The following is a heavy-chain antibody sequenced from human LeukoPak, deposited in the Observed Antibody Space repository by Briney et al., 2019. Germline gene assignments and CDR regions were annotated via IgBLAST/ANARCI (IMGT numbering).Heavy chain of an antibody. J-gene: IGHJ6*02. V-gene: IGHV1-46*01. CDR1: GYTFSKYY. Sequence: ASVKVSCKASGYTFSKYYMTWVRQAPGQGLEWVGIITPSGDSTTYAQKFQGRITMTRDTSTSIAYMELSSLRSDDTAMYYCARFQRHGSSWYNTQREIYYGMDVWGQGTTVTVSS. CDR3: ARFQRHGSSWYNTQREIYYGMDV. CDR2: ITPSGDST. D-gene: IGHD6-13*01.